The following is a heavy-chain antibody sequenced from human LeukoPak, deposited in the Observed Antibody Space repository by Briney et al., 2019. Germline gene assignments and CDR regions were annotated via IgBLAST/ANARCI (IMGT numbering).Heavy chain of an antibody. V-gene: IGHV3-23*01. D-gene: IGHD3-22*01. CDR3: AKGRYYHDNSDAFEI. CDR2: ISGSGGST. CDR1: GFTFSSYA. Sequence: PGGSLRLSCAASGFTFSSYANSWVRQAPGKGLEWVSAISGSGGSTYYTDSVKGRFPISRDNSKNTLYLQMNSLRAEDTAVYQCAKGRYYHDNSDAFEIWGQGTMVTVSS. J-gene: IGHJ3*02.